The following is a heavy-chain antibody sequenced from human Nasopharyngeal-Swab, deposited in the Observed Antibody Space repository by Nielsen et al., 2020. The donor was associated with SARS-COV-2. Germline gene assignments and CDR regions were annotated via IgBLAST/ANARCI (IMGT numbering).Heavy chain of an antibody. D-gene: IGHD3-9*01. CDR3: ARDPDDILTGYYFDY. J-gene: IGHJ4*02. CDR2: IWYDGSNK. Sequence: ERQRPGKGLEWVAVIWYDGSNKYYADSVKGRFTISRDNSKNTLYLQMNSLRAEDTAVYYCARDPDDILTGYYFDYWGQGTLVTVSS. V-gene: IGHV3-33*01.